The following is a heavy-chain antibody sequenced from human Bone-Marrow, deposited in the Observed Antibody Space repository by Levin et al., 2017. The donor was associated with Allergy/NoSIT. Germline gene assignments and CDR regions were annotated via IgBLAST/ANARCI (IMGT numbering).Heavy chain of an antibody. CDR1: GGSISSSSYY. Sequence: SCTVSGGSISSSSYYWGWIRQPPGKGLEWIGSIYYSGSTYYNPSLKSRVTISVDTSKNQFSLKLSSVTAADTAVYYCARDGMITFGGVIVTKFDYWGQGTLVTVSS. V-gene: IGHV4-39*07. D-gene: IGHD3-16*02. CDR2: IYYSGST. CDR3: ARDGMITFGGVIVTKFDY. J-gene: IGHJ4*02.